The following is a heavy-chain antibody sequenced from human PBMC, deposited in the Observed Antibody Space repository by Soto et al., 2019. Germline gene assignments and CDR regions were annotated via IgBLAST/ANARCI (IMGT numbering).Heavy chain of an antibody. D-gene: IGHD6-13*01. CDR3: ARAGPYSSWYVAEVDY. CDR2: ISAYNGNT. Sequence: QVQLVQSGVEVKKPGASVKVSCKASGYTFNSYGISWVRQAPGQGLEWMGWISAYNGNTKYAQKIQGRVTMTTDTSTSTAYMELRSLRSDDTAVYYCARAGPYSSWYVAEVDYWGQGTLVTVSS. CDR1: GYTFNSYG. J-gene: IGHJ4*02. V-gene: IGHV1-18*01.